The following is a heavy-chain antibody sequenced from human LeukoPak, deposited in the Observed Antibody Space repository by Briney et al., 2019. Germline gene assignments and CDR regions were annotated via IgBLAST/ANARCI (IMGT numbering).Heavy chain of an antibody. D-gene: IGHD1-26*01. J-gene: IGHJ3*02. V-gene: IGHV4-34*01. CDR3: ASGTDGNDAFDI. CDR1: GGSFSGYY. Sequence: SETLSLTCAVYGGSFSGYYWSWIRQPPGKGLEWIGEINHSGSTNYNPSLKSRVTISVDASKNQFSLKLSSVTAADTAVYYCASGTDGNDAFDIWGQGTMVTVSS. CDR2: INHSGST.